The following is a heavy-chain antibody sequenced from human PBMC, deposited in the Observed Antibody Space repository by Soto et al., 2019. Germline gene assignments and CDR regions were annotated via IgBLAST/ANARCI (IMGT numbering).Heavy chain of an antibody. Sequence: GWSLRLSCAASGFTFGTYTMNWVLQAPGNGLECVSSIVTSSSYIYYAYSVRGRCTISRDNAKGSLYLQMSSLRAEDTAVYYCARVMCGDCSTYYYYSMDVWGQGPTVTVSS. CDR3: ARVMCGDCSTYYYYSMDV. V-gene: IGHV3-21*01. CDR2: IVTSSSYI. D-gene: IGHD2-21*02. J-gene: IGHJ6*02. CDR1: GFTFGTYT.